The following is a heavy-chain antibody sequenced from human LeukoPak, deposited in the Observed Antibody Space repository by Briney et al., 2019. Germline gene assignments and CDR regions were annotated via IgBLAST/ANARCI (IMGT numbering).Heavy chain of an antibody. CDR3: ARVRHSSSCAGYCDMDY. Sequence: ASVKVSCKASGYTFTSYGISWVRQAPGQGLEWMGWISAYNGNTNYAQKLQGRVTMTTDTSTSTAYMELRSLRSDDTAVYYCARVRHSSSCAGYCDMDYWGQGTLVTVSS. D-gene: IGHD6-13*01. J-gene: IGHJ4*02. CDR1: GYTFTSYG. CDR2: ISAYNGNT. V-gene: IGHV1-18*01.